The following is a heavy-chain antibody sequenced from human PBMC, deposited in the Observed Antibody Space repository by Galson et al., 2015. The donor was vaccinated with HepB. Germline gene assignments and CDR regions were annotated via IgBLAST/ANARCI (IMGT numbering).Heavy chain of an antibody. CDR1: GDSVSSKSAA. CDR3: ARTSASAVAVAGDLDY. J-gene: IGHJ4*02. Sequence: CAISGDSVSSKSAAWNRIRQSPPRGLEWLGRTYYRSKWYNDYAVSVKSRITINADTSKNQFSLQLNAVTPEDTAVYYCARTSASAVAVAGDLDYWGQGTLVTVSS. D-gene: IGHD6-19*01. V-gene: IGHV6-1*01. CDR2: TYYRSKWYN.